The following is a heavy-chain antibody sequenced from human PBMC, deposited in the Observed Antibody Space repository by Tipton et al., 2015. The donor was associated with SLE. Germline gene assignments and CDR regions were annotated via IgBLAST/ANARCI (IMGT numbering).Heavy chain of an antibody. CDR3: ASDLVHGGDSDW. D-gene: IGHD2-8*01. CDR2: VSTDGDT. V-gene: IGHV4-38-2*02. J-gene: IGHJ4*02. Sequence: TLSLTCTVSGYSLTTSSLLGWVRPPPGKGLEWIGCVSTDGDTSYNPSLKSRVTMLIDRPKNQFSLKLTSVTAADTAVYYCASDLVHGGDSDWWGQGILVSVSS. CDR1: GYSLTTSSL.